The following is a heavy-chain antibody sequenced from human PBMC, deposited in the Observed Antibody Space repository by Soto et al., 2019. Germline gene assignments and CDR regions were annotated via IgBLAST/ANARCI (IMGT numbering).Heavy chain of an antibody. D-gene: IGHD3-22*01. J-gene: IGHJ3*02. CDR3: ARRVVVIIDAFDI. Sequence: QVQLQESGPGLVKPSQTLSLTCTVSGGSISSGGYYWSWIRQHPGKGLEWIGYIYYSGSTYYNPSLKGRVTISVDTSKNQFSLKLSSVTAADTAVYYCARRVVVIIDAFDIWGQGTMVTVSS. CDR1: GGSISSGGYY. CDR2: IYYSGST. V-gene: IGHV4-31*03.